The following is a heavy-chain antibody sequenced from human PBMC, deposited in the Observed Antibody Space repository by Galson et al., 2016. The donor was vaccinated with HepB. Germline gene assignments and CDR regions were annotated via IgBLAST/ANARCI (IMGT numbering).Heavy chain of an antibody. CDR2: INHRGTT. J-gene: IGHJ6*02. CDR1: GGPFTNYY. CDR3: ASLITVGAHGMDV. V-gene: IGHV4-34*01. D-gene: IGHD4-17*01. Sequence: TLSLTCAVYGGPFTNYYWSWLRQPPGKGLEWIGEINHRGTTNYNPSLKTRVTISVAASKSQFSLKLSSVTAADAAVYYCASLITVGAHGMDVWGQGTTVTVSS.